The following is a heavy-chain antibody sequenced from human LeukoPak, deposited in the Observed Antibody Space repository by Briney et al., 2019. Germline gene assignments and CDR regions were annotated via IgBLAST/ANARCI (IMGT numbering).Heavy chain of an antibody. CDR2: IRYDGSNK. V-gene: IGHV3-30*02. CDR1: GFTFSSYG. Sequence: GGSLRLSCAASGFTFSSYGMHWVRQAPGKGLEWVAFIRYDGSNKYYADSVKGRFTISRDNSKNTLYLQMNSLRAEDTAVYYCAKVVPWSDYFDYWGQGTLVTVSS. J-gene: IGHJ4*02. CDR3: AKVVPWSDYFDY.